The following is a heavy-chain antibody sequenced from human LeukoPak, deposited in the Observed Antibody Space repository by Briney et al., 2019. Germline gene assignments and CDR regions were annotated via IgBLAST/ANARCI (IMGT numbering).Heavy chain of an antibody. Sequence: GGSLRLSCAASGFTFSNAWMSWVRQAPGKGLEWVGRIKSKTDGGTTDYAAPVKGRFTISRDDSKNTLYLQMSSLKTEDTAVYYCTTGRYSGYDWGYYYGMDVWGQGTTVTVSS. CDR3: TTGRYSGYDWGYYYGMDV. CDR1: GFTFSNAW. J-gene: IGHJ6*02. CDR2: IKSKTDGGTT. V-gene: IGHV3-15*01. D-gene: IGHD5-12*01.